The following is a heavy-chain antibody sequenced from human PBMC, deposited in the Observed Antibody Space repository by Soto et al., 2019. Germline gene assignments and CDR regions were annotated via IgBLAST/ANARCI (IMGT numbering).Heavy chain of an antibody. D-gene: IGHD3-22*01. CDR1: GFTFSDHY. CDR3: AGSSGYYPHDAFDI. Sequence: GGSLRLSCAASGFTFSDHYMDWVRQAPEKGLEWDGRTRNKANSYTTEYAASVKGRFTISRDDSKNSLYLQMNSLKTEDTVVYYCAGSSGYYPHDAFDIWGQGTMVTVSS. J-gene: IGHJ3*02. V-gene: IGHV3-72*01. CDR2: TRNKANSYTT.